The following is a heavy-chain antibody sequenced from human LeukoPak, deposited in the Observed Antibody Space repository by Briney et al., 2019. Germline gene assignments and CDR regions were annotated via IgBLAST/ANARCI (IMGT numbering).Heavy chain of an antibody. CDR2: ISAYNGNT. Sequence: GASVKVSCKASGHTFTSYGISWVRQAPGQGLEWMGWISAYNGNTNYAQKLQGRVTMTTDTSTSTAYMELRSLRSDDTAVYYCARGGDYYYDSSGFGDWFDPWGQGTLVTVSS. CDR3: ARGGDYYYDSSGFGDWFDP. J-gene: IGHJ5*02. CDR1: GHTFTSYG. V-gene: IGHV1-18*01. D-gene: IGHD3-22*01.